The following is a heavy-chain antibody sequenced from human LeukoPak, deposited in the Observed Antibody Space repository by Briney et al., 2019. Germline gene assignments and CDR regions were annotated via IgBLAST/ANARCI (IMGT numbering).Heavy chain of an antibody. J-gene: IGHJ5*02. CDR3: PHHPYCSSTSCYSSPIYNWFDP. V-gene: IGHV1-69*13. CDR1: GGTFSSYA. CDR2: IIPIFGTA. Sequence: GASVKVSCKASGGTFSSYAISWVRQAPGQGLEWMGGIIPIFGTANYAQKLQGRVTINADEYTSTAYMELSSLRSEDTAVYYCPHHPYCSSTSCYSSPIYNWFDPWGQGTLVTVSS. D-gene: IGHD2-2*02.